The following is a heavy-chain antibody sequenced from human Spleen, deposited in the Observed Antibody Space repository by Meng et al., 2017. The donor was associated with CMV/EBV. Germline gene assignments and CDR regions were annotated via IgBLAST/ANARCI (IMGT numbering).Heavy chain of an antibody. CDR1: AYTFTDYY. CDR2: INPNGGGT. V-gene: IGHV1-2*02. D-gene: IGHD2-15*01. J-gene: IGHJ5*02. Sequence: SAYTFTDYYVHWVRQAPGQRLEWMGWINPNGGGTNYAQKFQGRVTMTRDTSISTAYMELTSLRSDDTAVYYCGLYCSGGSCFNWSDPWGQGTLVTVSS. CDR3: GLYCSGGSCFNWSDP.